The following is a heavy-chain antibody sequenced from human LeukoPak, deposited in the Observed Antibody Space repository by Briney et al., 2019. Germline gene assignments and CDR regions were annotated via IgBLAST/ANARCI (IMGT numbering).Heavy chain of an antibody. CDR3: ARRMATVTDAFDI. D-gene: IGHD5-24*01. Sequence: SETLSLTCNVSGDSLTSHFWSWIRQTPGKGLEWIGYVFHSGTTNYSPSLKSRVTISLDTSKRQFYLRLASVTAADTAVYYCARRMATVTDAFDIWGRGTMVSVYS. CDR2: VFHSGTT. V-gene: IGHV4-59*08. J-gene: IGHJ3*02. CDR1: GDSLTSHF.